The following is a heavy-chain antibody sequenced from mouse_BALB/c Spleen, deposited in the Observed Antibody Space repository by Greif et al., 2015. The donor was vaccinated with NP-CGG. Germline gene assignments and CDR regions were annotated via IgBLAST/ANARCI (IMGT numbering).Heavy chain of an antibody. J-gene: IGHJ1*01. Sequence: QVQLQQSGAELVRPGASVTLSCKASGYTFTDYEMHWVKQTPVHGLEWIGAIDPETGGTAYNQKFKGKATLTADKSSSTAYMELRSLTSEDSAVYYCPYYYGSSSYWYFDVWGAGTTVTVSS. D-gene: IGHD1-1*01. CDR3: PYYYGSSSYWYFDV. CDR1: GYTFTDYE. CDR2: IDPETGGT. V-gene: IGHV1-15*01.